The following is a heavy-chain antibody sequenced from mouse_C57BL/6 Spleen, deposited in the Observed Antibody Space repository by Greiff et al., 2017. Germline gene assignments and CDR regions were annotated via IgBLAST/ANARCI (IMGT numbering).Heavy chain of an antibody. J-gene: IGHJ3*01. CDR1: GYSITSGYY. CDR2: ISYDGSN. D-gene: IGHD1-1*01. V-gene: IGHV3-6*01. CDR3: ARDLDYYGSISFAY. Sequence: EVQLVESGPGLVKPSQSLSLTCSVTGYSITSGYYWNWIRQCPGNKLEWMGYISYDGSNNYNPSLKNRISITRDTSKNQVFLKLNSVTTEDTATYYCARDLDYYGSISFAYWGQGTLVTVSA.